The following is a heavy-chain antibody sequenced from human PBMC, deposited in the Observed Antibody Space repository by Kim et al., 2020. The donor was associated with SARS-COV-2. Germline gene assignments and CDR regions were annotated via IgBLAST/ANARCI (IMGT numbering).Heavy chain of an antibody. CDR3: AKVGTASYDSSGYYSYYFDY. CDR1: GFTFDDYA. Sequence: GGSLRLSCAASGFTFDDYAMHWVRQAPGKGLEWVSLISGDGGSTYYADSVKGRFTISRDNSKNSLYLQMNSLRTEDTALYYCAKVGTASYDSSGYYSYYFDYWGQGTLVTVSS. V-gene: IGHV3-43*02. J-gene: IGHJ4*02. CDR2: ISGDGGST. D-gene: IGHD3-22*01.